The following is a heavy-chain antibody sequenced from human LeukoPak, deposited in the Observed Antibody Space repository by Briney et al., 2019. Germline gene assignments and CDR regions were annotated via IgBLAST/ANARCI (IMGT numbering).Heavy chain of an antibody. CDR1: GYTFTSYD. J-gene: IGHJ6*02. CDR3: ARLWYYYGSGSYFYGMDV. CDR2: MNPNSGNT. Sequence: ASVKVSCKASGYTFTSYDINWLRQATGQGLEWMGWMNPNSGNTGYAQKFQGRVTMTRNTSVSTAYMELSSLRSEDTAVYYCARLWYYYGSGSYFYGMDVWGQGTTVTVSS. D-gene: IGHD3-10*01. V-gene: IGHV1-8*02.